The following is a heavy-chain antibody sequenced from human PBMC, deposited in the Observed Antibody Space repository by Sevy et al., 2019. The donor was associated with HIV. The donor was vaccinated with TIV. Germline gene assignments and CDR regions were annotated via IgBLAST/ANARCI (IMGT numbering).Heavy chain of an antibody. D-gene: IGHD3-22*01. CDR1: GFSFDSYG. V-gene: IGHV3-23*01. CDR2: ISGSGTRT. CDR3: AKGGGVHYDPDEIGYYFYYYNMDV. Sequence: GGSLRLSCAVSGFSFDSYGMTWVRQAPGKGLEWVSGISGSGTRTYYADSVKGRFSISRDNSKNRLYLQMNSLRSEDTAIYYWAKGGGVHYDPDEIGYYFYYYNMDVWGKGTTVTVSS. J-gene: IGHJ6*03.